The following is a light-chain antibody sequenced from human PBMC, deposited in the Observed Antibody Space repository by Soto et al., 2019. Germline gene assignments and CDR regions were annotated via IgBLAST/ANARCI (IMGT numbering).Light chain of an antibody. CDR1: QSIVSS. Sequence: DIQMTQSPSSLSASAGDRVTITCRAGQSIVSSLNWYQQKPREAPKLLIYAASTLQSGVPSRFSGSGAGTDFTLTISSLQPEDFATYYCQQSYTTPLTFGGGTKVEIK. V-gene: IGKV1-39*01. CDR3: QQSYTTPLT. J-gene: IGKJ4*01. CDR2: AAS.